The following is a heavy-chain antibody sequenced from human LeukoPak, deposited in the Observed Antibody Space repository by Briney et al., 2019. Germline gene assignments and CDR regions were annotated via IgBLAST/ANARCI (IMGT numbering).Heavy chain of an antibody. J-gene: IGHJ4*02. V-gene: IGHV3-30*02. CDR2: IRYDGSND. CDR3: ARDVISRQMITLGLGF. Sequence: GGSLRLSCAASGFTFNSYGMHWVGQAPGKGLEWVAFIRYDGSNDYYADSVKGRFTISRDTSNKTAYLEMNSLRVDDTAVYYCARDVISRQMITLGLGFWGQGTLVTVSS. CDR1: GFTFNSYG. D-gene: IGHD1-20*01.